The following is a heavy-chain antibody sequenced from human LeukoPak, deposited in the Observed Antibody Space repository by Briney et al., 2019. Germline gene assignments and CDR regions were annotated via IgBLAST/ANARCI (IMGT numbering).Heavy chain of an antibody. CDR3: ARGSLRYFDWLLPHFDY. Sequence: GGSLRLSCAASGFTFSSSAMSWVRQAPGKGLEWVAVISYDGSNKYYADSVKGRFTISRDNSKNTLYLQMNSLSAEDTAVYYCARGSLRYFDWLLPHFDYWGQGTLVTVSS. CDR1: GFTFSSSA. D-gene: IGHD3-9*01. J-gene: IGHJ4*02. CDR2: ISYDGSNK. V-gene: IGHV3-30-3*01.